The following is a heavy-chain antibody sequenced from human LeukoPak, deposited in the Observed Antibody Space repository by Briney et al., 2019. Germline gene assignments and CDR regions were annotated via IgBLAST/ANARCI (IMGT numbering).Heavy chain of an antibody. CDR2: INPNSGDT. D-gene: IGHD5-12*01. Sequence: GASVKVSCKASGYTFTAYYMHWVRQAPGQGLEWLGWINPNSGDTNYAQKFQGRVTLTRDTSINTAYMELSRLTSDDTAVYYCAPATMTFDFWGQGTLVTVSS. V-gene: IGHV1-2*02. CDR3: APATMTFDF. J-gene: IGHJ4*02. CDR1: GYTFTAYY.